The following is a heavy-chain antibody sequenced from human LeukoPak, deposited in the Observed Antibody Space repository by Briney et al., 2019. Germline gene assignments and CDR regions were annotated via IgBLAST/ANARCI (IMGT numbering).Heavy chain of an antibody. D-gene: IGHD3-9*01. V-gene: IGHV3-33*01. CDR2: IWYDGSNK. J-gene: IGHJ4*02. Sequence: GGSLRLSCAASGFTFSSYGMHWVRPAQGKGLEWVAVIWYDGSNKYYADSVKGRFTIYRDNSENTLYRQMNSLRAEDTAVYYCAREYGYDILTGYPNDWGQGSLVGVSS. CDR3: AREYGYDILTGYPND. CDR1: GFTFSSYG.